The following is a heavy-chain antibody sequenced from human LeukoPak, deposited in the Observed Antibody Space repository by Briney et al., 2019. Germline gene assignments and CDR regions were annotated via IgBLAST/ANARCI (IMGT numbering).Heavy chain of an antibody. Sequence: GGSLRLSCAASGFTFSDYYMSWIRQAPGRGLEWVSYISSSGSTIYYADSVKGRFTISRDNAKNSLYLQMNSLRAEDTAVYYCARDGVVGATRFDPWGQGTLVTVSS. D-gene: IGHD1-26*01. CDR3: ARDGVVGATRFDP. V-gene: IGHV3-11*01. CDR2: ISSSGSTI. J-gene: IGHJ5*02. CDR1: GFTFSDYY.